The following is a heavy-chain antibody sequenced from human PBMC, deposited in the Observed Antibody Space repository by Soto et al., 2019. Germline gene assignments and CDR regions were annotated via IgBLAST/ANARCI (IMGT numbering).Heavy chain of an antibody. CDR3: ARAGGLGAVAVDY. V-gene: IGHV4-30-2*01. J-gene: IGHJ4*02. CDR1: GGSISSGGYS. D-gene: IGHD6-19*01. CDR2: IYHSGST. Sequence: QLQLQESGSGLVKPSQTLSLTCAVSGGSISSGGYSWSWIRQPPGKGLEWIGYIYHSGSTYYNPSLKSRVTISVDRAKNQFSLKLSAVTAADTAVYYCARAGGLGAVAVDYWGQGTLVTVSS.